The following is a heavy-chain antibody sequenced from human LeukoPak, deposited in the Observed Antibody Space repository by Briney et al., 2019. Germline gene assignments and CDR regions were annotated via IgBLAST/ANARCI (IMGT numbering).Heavy chain of an antibody. Sequence: SETLSLTCTVSGGSISSYYWSWIRQPPGKGLEWIGYIYYSGSTNYNPSLKSRATISVDTSKNQFSLKLSSVTAADTAVYYCASTTGYSSGGIDYWGQGTLVTVSS. CDR2: IYYSGST. J-gene: IGHJ4*02. CDR1: GGSISSYY. V-gene: IGHV4-59*01. D-gene: IGHD6-19*01. CDR3: ASTTGYSSGGIDY.